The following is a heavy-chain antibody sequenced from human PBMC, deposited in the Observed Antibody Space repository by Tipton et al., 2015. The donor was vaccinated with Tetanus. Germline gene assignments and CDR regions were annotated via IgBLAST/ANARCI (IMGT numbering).Heavy chain of an antibody. J-gene: IGHJ4*02. CDR3: TTSGIVGSGSRVDY. CDR1: GFIFSSYG. Sequence: SLRLSCAASGFIFSSYGIHWVRQAPGKGLEWVAVSWYDGTDKYYADSVKGRFTISRDNSKNTLFLLMNSLKIEDTAVYYCTTSGIVGSGSRVDYWGRGTLVTVSS. CDR2: SWYDGTDK. V-gene: IGHV3-33*01. D-gene: IGHD1-26*01.